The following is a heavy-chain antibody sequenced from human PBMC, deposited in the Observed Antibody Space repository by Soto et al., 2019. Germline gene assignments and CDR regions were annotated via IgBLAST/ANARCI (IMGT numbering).Heavy chain of an antibody. V-gene: IGHV3-33*01. CDR1: GFTFSTYG. D-gene: IGHD5-18*01. Sequence: QVQLVESGGGVVQPGKSLRLSCAASGFTFSTYGMHWVRQAPGKGLEWVAVIWYDGSNKYHGDSLKGRFTISRDNSKNTSYLQINNLRAEYTAVYYCGRDGALGDTAVIDSWGQGTLVTVSS. CDR3: GRDGALGDTAVIDS. CDR2: IWYDGSNK. J-gene: IGHJ4*02.